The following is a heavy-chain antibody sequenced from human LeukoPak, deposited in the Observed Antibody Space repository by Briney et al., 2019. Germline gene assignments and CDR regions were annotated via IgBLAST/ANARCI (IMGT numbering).Heavy chain of an antibody. CDR2: TSISGEST. V-gene: IGHV3-23*01. Sequence: PGGSLRLSCEVSGFTFSRSAMSWVRQAPGKGLEWVSGTSISGESTYYADSVQGRFTISRDNSKNTLYLQMYDLRVEDTAVFYCAKEEVPNDYWGQGTLVTVSS. J-gene: IGHJ4*02. CDR1: GFTFSRSA. CDR3: AKEEVPNDY.